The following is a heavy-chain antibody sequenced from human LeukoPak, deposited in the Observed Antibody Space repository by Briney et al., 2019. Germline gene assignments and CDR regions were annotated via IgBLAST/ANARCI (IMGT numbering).Heavy chain of an antibody. CDR2: IYTSGST. D-gene: IGHD2-15*01. J-gene: IGHJ4*02. V-gene: IGHV4-61*02. CDR3: ARSWRFCSGDSCYPIDY. CDR1: GDSISGGDYY. Sequence: SETLSLTCTVSGDSISGGDYYWSWIRQPAGKGLEWIGRIYTSGSTNYNPSLKSRVTMSVDTSKNQFSLMLRSVTAADTAVYYCARSWRFCSGDSCYPIDYWGQGTLVTVSS.